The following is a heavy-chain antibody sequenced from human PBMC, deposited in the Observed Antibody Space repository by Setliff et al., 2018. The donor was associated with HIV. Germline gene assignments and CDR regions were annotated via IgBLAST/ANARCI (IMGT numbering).Heavy chain of an antibody. Sequence: ASVKVSCKASGYTFTSDYIHWVRQAPGQGLEWMGMINPAGNPTSYAQKFQGRLTMTRDTSISTAYMELSRLRSDDTAVYYCARDYYDSSGYIFFPGLPDYWGQGTLVTVSS. J-gene: IGHJ4*02. CDR3: ARDYYDSSGYIFFPGLPDY. CDR1: GYTFTSDY. V-gene: IGHV1-46*01. D-gene: IGHD3-22*01. CDR2: INPAGNPT.